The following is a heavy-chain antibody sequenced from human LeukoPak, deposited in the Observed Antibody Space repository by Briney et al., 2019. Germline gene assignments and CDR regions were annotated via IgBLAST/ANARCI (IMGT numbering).Heavy chain of an antibody. D-gene: IGHD2-21*01. CDR1: GGSISSYY. CDR3: ARDRGLVYYFDY. V-gene: IGHV4-59*01. CDR2: IYSSGTT. Sequence: SETLSLTCTVSGGSISSYYWSWIRQPPGRGLEWIGYIYSSGTTNYNPSLKSRVTISVDTSKNQFSLKLRSVTAADTAVYYCARDRGLVYYFDYWGQGTLVTVSS. J-gene: IGHJ4*02.